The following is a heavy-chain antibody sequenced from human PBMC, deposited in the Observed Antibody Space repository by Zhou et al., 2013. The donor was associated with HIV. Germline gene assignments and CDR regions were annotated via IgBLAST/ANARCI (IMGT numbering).Heavy chain of an antibody. J-gene: IGHJ2*01. Sequence: QVQLVQSGAEVKKPGASVKVSCKASGYTFTGSYMHWVRQAPGQGLEWMGWINPNSGGTNYAQKFQGRVTMTRDTSISTAFMELRSLRSDDTALYYCARGVVVAATRYFDLVGPWHPWSLSPQ. CDR3: ARGVVVAATRYFDL. CDR2: INPNSGGT. V-gene: IGHV1-2*02. D-gene: IGHD2-15*01. CDR1: GYTFTGSY.